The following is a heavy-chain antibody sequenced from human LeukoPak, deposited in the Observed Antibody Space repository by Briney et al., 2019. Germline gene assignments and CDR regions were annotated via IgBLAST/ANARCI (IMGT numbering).Heavy chain of an antibody. D-gene: IGHD1-26*01. CDR2: ISSSSSYI. CDR3: ARDWYSGSFHHFDS. Sequence: GGSLRLSCAASGFTFSSYSMNWVRQAPGKGLEWVSSISSSSSYIYYADSVKGRFTISRDNAKKTLYLQMNSLRDEDTAVYYCARDWYSGSFHHFDSWGQGTLVTVSS. J-gene: IGHJ4*02. CDR1: GFTFSSYS. V-gene: IGHV3-21*01.